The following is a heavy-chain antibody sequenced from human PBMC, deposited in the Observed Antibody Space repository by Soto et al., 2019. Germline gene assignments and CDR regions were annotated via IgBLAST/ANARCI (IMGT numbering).Heavy chain of an antibody. Sequence: ASVKVSCKASGGTFSSYAISWVRQAPGQGLEWMGGIIPIFGTANYAQKFQGRVTITADESTSTAYMELSSLRSEDTAVYYCARDEWKEYAFDIWGQGTMVTVSS. CDR3: ARDEWKEYAFDI. V-gene: IGHV1-69*13. CDR1: GGTFSSYA. CDR2: IIPIFGTA. D-gene: IGHD3-3*01. J-gene: IGHJ3*02.